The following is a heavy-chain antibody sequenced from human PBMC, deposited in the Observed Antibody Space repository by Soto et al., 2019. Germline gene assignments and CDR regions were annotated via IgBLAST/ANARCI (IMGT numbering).Heavy chain of an antibody. CDR3: ASYHLNSYYYGMDV. CDR1: GYTFTSYG. V-gene: IGHV1-18*01. CDR2: ISAYNGNT. Sequence: QVQLVQSGAAVKKPGASVKVSCKASGYTFTSYGFSWVRQAPGQGHEWMGWISAYNGNTNYAQKLQGRVTMTTDTSTSTAYMELRSLRSDDTAVYYCASYHLNSYYYGMDVWGQGTTVTVSS. J-gene: IGHJ6*02.